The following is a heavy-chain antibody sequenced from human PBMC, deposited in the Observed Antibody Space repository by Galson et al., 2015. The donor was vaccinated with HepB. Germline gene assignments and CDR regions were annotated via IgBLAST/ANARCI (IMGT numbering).Heavy chain of an antibody. V-gene: IGHV1-18*01. Sequence: SVKVSCKASGYTFYTYPITWVRQAPGQGLKWLGWINPYSRNTKVARKVQGRVSLTADISTNTAYMELRRLTSDDTAVYYCARGALVVVVDATENNWFDPWGQGTLVTVSS. J-gene: IGHJ5*02. CDR2: INPYSRNT. CDR3: ARGALVVVVDATENNWFDP. D-gene: IGHD2-15*01. CDR1: GYTFYTYP.